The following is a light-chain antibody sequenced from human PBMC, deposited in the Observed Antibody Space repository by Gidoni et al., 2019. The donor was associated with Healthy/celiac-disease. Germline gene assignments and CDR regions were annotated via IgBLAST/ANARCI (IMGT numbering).Light chain of an antibody. CDR1: QDIRNY. Sequence: DIQMTRSPPSLYASVGDRITITCQARQDIRNYLNWYQQKPGKDPKLLIYDASNLETGVPSRFSGSGSGTDFTFTISSLQPEDIATYYCQQYDNLLLTFGPGTKVEIK. V-gene: IGKV1-33*01. CDR2: DAS. CDR3: QQYDNLLLT. J-gene: IGKJ3*01.